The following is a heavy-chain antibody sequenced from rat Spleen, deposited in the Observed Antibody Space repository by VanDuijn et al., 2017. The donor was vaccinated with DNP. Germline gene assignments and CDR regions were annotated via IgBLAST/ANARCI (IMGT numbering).Heavy chain of an antibody. CDR3: ARGVYGGYLYFDY. D-gene: IGHD1-11*01. CDR2: ISTTGGKT. CDR1: GFTFSSFP. J-gene: IGHJ2*01. Sequence: EVQLVESGGGLVQPGGSMKLSCAASGFTFSSFPMAWVRQAPTKDLEWVAIISTTGGKTDYPDSLKGQFTISRDNAKNTLYLQMNSLRSEDTATYYCARGVYGGYLYFDYWGQGVMVTVSS. V-gene: IGHV5-46*01.